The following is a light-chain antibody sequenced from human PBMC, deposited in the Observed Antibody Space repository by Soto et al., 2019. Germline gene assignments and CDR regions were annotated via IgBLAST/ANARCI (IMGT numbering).Light chain of an antibody. V-gene: IGLV2-23*02. CDR2: EVN. Sequence: QSVLTQPASVSGSPGQSITISCTGTSSDVGSYNLVSWYQQQPGKAPKLIIYEVNKRSSGVSDRLSGSKSGITASLTISGLQAEDEADYYCSSYAGSGTFVLFGGGTKVTVL. J-gene: IGLJ2*01. CDR3: SSYAGSGTFVL. CDR1: SSDVGSYNL.